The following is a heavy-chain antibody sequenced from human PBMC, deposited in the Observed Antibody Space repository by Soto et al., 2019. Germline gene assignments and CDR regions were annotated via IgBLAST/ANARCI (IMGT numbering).Heavy chain of an antibody. J-gene: IGHJ6*02. CDR2: IYSGGST. V-gene: IGHV3-53*05. Sequence: PGGSLRLSCAASGFTVSSNYMSWVRQAPGKGLEWVSVIYSGGSTYYADSVKGRFIISRDNSKNTLYLEMNSLRAEDTAVYYCAKETVATIRPTRIYYYYGLDVWGQGTTVTVSS. CDR1: GFTVSSNY. CDR3: AKETVATIRPTRIYYYYGLDV. D-gene: IGHD5-12*01.